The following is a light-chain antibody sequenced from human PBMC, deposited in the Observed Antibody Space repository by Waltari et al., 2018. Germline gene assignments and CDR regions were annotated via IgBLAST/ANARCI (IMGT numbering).Light chain of an antibody. V-gene: IGKV3-11*01. Sequence: EIVLTQSPATLSLSPGEIPTLSCRASPSCNYFLACFQQKPGQAPRLLIYDASNRSTGIPARFSGSGSGTDFTLTISSLEPEDFAVYYCQQRTNWPLTFGGGTKVEIK. CDR1: PSCNYF. CDR2: DAS. CDR3: QQRTNWPLT. J-gene: IGKJ4*01.